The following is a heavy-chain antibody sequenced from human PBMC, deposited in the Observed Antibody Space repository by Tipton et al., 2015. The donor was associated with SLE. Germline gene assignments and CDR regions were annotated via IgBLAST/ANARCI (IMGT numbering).Heavy chain of an antibody. J-gene: IGHJ1*01. CDR3: ARVEGPTTATEYFQH. CDR2: IYYSGST. D-gene: IGHD4-17*01. Sequence: TLSLTCTVSGGSISSYYWSWIRQPPGKGLEWIGYIYYSGSTNYNPSLKSRVTISVDTSKNQFSLKLSSVTAADTAVYYCARVEGPTTATEYFQHWGQGTLVTVSS. CDR1: GGSISSYY. V-gene: IGHV4-59*08.